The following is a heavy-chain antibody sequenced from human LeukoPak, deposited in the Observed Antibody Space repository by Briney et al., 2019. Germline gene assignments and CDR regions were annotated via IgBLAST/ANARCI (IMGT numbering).Heavy chain of an antibody. CDR2: IKQDGSEK. CDR3: AKNGIAGLGDNWFDS. V-gene: IGHV3-7*03. J-gene: IGHJ5*01. CDR1: GFTFSSYW. Sequence: GGSLRLSCAASGFTFSSYWMSWVRQAPGKGLEWVANIKQDGSEKYYVDSVKGRFTISRDNAKNSLYLQMNSLRAEDTAVYYCAKNGIAGLGDNWFDSWGHGTLVTVSS. D-gene: IGHD6-13*01.